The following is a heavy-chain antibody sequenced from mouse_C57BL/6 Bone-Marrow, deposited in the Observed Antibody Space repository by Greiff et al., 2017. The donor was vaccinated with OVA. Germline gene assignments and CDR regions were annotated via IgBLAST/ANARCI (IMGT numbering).Heavy chain of an antibody. CDR1: GFTFSDYY. CDR3: ARPGRGYYAWFAY. V-gene: IGHV5-12*01. Sequence: EVMLVESGGGLVQPGGSLKLSCAASGFTFSDYYMYWVRQTPEKRLEWVAYISNGGGSTYYPDTVKGRFTISRDNAKNTLYLQMSRLKSEDTAMYYCARPGRGYYAWFAYWGQGTLVTVSA. D-gene: IGHD2-3*01. J-gene: IGHJ3*01. CDR2: ISNGGGST.